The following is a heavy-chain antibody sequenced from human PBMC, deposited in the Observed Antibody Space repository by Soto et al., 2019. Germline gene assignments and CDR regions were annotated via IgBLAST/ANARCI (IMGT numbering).Heavy chain of an antibody. CDR2: IYYSGST. Sequence: SETLSLTCTVSXGSISXYYWSWIRQPPGKGLEWIGYIYYSGSTNYNPSLKSRVTISVDTSKNQFSLKLSSVTAADTAVYYXARAGGSSWYYYYGMDVWGQGTTVTVSS. CDR1: XGSISXYY. V-gene: IGHV4-59*01. CDR3: ARAGGSSWYYYYGMDV. D-gene: IGHD6-13*01. J-gene: IGHJ6*02.